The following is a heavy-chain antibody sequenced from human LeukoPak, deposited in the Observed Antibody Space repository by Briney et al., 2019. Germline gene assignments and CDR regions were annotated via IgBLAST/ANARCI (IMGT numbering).Heavy chain of an antibody. Sequence: SGTLSLTCAVSGGFISSSNWWSWVRQPPGKGLEWIGEIYHSGSTNYNPSLKSRVTISVDKSKNQFSLKLSSVTAADTAVYYCARHIVVVPAAYYYYMDVWGKGTTVTVSS. J-gene: IGHJ6*03. D-gene: IGHD2-2*01. CDR1: GGFISSSNW. V-gene: IGHV4-4*02. CDR3: ARHIVVVPAAYYYYMDV. CDR2: IYHSGST.